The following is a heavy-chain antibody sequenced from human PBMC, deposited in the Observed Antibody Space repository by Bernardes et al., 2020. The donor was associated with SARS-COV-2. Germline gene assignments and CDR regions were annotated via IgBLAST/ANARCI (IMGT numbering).Heavy chain of an antibody. D-gene: IGHD5-18*01. J-gene: IGHJ4*02. CDR3: AKDRSDNPGYIPWYFDS. V-gene: IGHV3-23*01. Sequence: GGSLRLSCAASGFAFSNYAMVWVRQAPGKGLEWVSAITGSGRSTYYADSVKGRFTISRDNSENTLYLQMNSLRAEDTALFYCAKDRSDNPGYIPWYFDSWGQGTLVTVSS. CDR2: ITGSGRST. CDR1: GFAFSNYA.